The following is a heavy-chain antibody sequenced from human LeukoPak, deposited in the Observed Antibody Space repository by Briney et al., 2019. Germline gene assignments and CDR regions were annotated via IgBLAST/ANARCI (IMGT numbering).Heavy chain of an antibody. Sequence: KTSETLSLTCAVYGGSFSGYYWSWIRQPPGKGLEWIGEINHSGSINYNPSLKSRVTISVDTSKNQFSLKLSSVTAADTAVYYCARVPLRYFDWISISGPFDYWGQGTLVTVSS. D-gene: IGHD3-9*01. CDR3: ARVPLRYFDWISISGPFDY. J-gene: IGHJ4*02. CDR2: INHSGSI. CDR1: GGSFSGYY. V-gene: IGHV4-34*01.